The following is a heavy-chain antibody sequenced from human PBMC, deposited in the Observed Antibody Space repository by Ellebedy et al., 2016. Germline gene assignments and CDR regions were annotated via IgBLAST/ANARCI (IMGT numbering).Heavy chain of an antibody. CDR1: GFTFSSYA. Sequence: GESLKISXAGSGFTFSSYAIHWVRQAPGKGLEWVALISFDGSTKYYPDSVKGRFTISRDNSKNTLYLQMNSLRAEDTAVYYCARGGYYDSNGYPRCDYWGQGTLVTVSS. D-gene: IGHD3-22*01. J-gene: IGHJ4*02. CDR2: ISFDGSTK. V-gene: IGHV3-30*03. CDR3: ARGGYYDSNGYPRCDY.